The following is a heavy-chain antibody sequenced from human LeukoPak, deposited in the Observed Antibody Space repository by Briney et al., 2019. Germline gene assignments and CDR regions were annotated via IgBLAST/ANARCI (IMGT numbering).Heavy chain of an antibody. V-gene: IGHV3-7*01. CDR1: GFTFSHFW. Sequence: GGSLRLSCAASGFTFSHFWMSWVRQAPGKGLEWVAYIKKTGSETYYVDSVKGRFTITRDNTRNSLFLQMYSLRAEDTAVYFCAREDGYCSGGNCYSYFNSWGQGTLVTVSS. CDR2: IKKTGSET. CDR3: AREDGYCSGGNCYSYFNS. J-gene: IGHJ4*02. D-gene: IGHD2-15*01.